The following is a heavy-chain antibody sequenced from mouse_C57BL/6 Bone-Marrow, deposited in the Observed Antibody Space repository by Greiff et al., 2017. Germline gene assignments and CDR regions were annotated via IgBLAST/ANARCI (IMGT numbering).Heavy chain of an antibody. V-gene: IGHV1-82*01. J-gene: IGHJ3*01. D-gene: IGHD2-12*01. Sequence: QVQLQQSGPELVKPGASVKISCKASGYAFSSSWMNWVKQRPGKGLEWIGRIYPGDGDTNYNGKFKGKATLTADKSSSTAYMQLSSLTSEDSAVYFCARGYDDGAWFAYWGQGTLVTVSA. CDR3: ARGYDDGAWFAY. CDR1: GYAFSSSW. CDR2: IYPGDGDT.